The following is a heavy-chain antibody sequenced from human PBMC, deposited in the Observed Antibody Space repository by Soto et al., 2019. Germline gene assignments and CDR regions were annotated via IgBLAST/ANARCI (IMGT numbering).Heavy chain of an antibody. Sequence: PGGSLRLSCAASGFTFSNYILHWVRQAPGKGLEWVAMILHDGNNRYYADSVKGRFTISRDNSMSTLYLQVDSLRTEDTAVYYCTTTYYYDSSGYYDPPDAFDIWGQGTMVTVSS. CDR3: TTTYYYDSSGYYDPPDAFDI. CDR2: ILHDGNNR. V-gene: IGHV3-30-3*01. CDR1: GFTFSNYI. J-gene: IGHJ3*02. D-gene: IGHD3-22*01.